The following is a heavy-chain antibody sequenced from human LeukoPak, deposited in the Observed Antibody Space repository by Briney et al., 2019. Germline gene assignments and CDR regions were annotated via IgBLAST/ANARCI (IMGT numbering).Heavy chain of an antibody. J-gene: IGHJ5*02. V-gene: IGHV5-51*01. Sequence: GESLKISCKGSGYSFTSYWIGWVRPMPGKGLEWMGIIYPGDSDTRYSPSFQGQVTISADKSISTAYLQWSSLKASDTAMYYCARHYYGSGSYYAQNWFDPWGQGTLVTVSS. CDR2: IYPGDSDT. CDR3: ARHYYGSGSYYAQNWFDP. CDR1: GYSFTSYW. D-gene: IGHD3-10*01.